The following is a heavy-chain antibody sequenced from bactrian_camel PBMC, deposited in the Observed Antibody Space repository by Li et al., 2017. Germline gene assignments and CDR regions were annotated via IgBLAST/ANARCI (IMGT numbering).Heavy chain of an antibody. J-gene: IGHJ6*01. Sequence: QVQLVESGGGLVQPGGSLRLTCSASGFTFSSYGMAWFRQAPGKGLEWVSGIYSDSSAITYANSVKGRFTISADNAKNTVYLQMNSLKSEDTALYYCATGRPRSWYITVGGFGYWGQGTQVTVS. D-gene: IGHD6*01. CDR2: IYSDSSAI. CDR1: GFTFSSYG. V-gene: IGHV3S6*01. CDR3: ATGRPRSWYITVGGFGY.